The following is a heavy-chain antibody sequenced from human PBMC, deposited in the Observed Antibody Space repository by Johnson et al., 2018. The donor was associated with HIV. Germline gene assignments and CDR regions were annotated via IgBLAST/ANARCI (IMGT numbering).Heavy chain of an antibody. CDR1: KFTFDDYA. Sequence: VQLVESGGGLVKPGGSLRLSCAASKFTFDDYAMHWVRQAPGKGLEWVSGISWTSGSIGYADSVKGRFTISRDNSKNTLYLQMNSLRAEDTAVYYCARELVLYSSGWYAPDAFDIWGQGTMVTVSS. V-gene: IGHV3-9*01. CDR2: ISWTSGSI. CDR3: ARELVLYSSGWYAPDAFDI. J-gene: IGHJ3*02. D-gene: IGHD6-19*01.